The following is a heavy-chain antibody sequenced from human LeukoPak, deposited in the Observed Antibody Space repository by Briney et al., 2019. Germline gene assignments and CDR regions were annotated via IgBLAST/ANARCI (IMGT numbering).Heavy chain of an antibody. CDR2: IYYSGST. CDR1: GGSISSGDYY. CDR3: ARGAYGDYSLNWFDP. V-gene: IGHV4-30-4*01. D-gene: IGHD4-17*01. Sequence: PSQTLSLTCTVSGGSISSGDYYWSWIRQPPGNGLEWIGYIYYSGSTYYNPSLKSRVTISVDTSKNQFSLKLSSVTAADTAVYYCARGAYGDYSLNWFDPWGQGTLVTVSS. J-gene: IGHJ5*02.